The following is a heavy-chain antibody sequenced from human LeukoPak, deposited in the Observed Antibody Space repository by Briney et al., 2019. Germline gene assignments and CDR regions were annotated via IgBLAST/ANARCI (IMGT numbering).Heavy chain of an antibody. V-gene: IGHV5-51*01. Sequence: GESLKISCKGSGYSFTSYWIGWVRQMPGKGLEWMGIIYPGDSDTRYSPSFQGQVTISADKSISNAYLQWSSLKASDTAMYYCARQAVPVAKYFQYWGQGTLVTVSS. CDR2: IYPGDSDT. D-gene: IGHD2-2*01. J-gene: IGHJ1*01. CDR1: GYSFTSYW. CDR3: ARQAVPVAKYFQY.